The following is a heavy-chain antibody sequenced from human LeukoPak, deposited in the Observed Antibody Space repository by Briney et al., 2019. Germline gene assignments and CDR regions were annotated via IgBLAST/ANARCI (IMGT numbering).Heavy chain of an antibody. CDR1: GFTFSSYA. Sequence: GGSLRLSCAASGFTFSSYAMSWVRQAPGKGLEWVSAISGSGGSTYYADSVKGRFTISRDNSRGTLFLQMNSLRVDDTAIYFCAIDQGPDYRPWGSATQFYWGQGALVTVSS. V-gene: IGHV3-23*01. CDR2: ISGSGGST. CDR3: AIDQGPDYRPWGSATQFY. J-gene: IGHJ4*02. D-gene: IGHD4-11*01.